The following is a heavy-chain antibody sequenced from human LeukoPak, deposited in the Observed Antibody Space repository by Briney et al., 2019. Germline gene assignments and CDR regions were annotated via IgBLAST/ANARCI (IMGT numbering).Heavy chain of an antibody. CDR3: AREVVAAIHGEYYYYMDV. V-gene: IGHV1-18*01. D-gene: IGHD2-15*01. CDR2: ISAYNGNT. Sequence: GASVKVSCKASVYTFTSYGISWVRQAPGQGLEWMGWISAYNGNTNYAQKLQGRVTMTTDTSTSTAYMELRSLRSDDTAVYYCAREVVAAIHGEYYYYMDVWGKGITVTISS. CDR1: VYTFTSYG. J-gene: IGHJ6*03.